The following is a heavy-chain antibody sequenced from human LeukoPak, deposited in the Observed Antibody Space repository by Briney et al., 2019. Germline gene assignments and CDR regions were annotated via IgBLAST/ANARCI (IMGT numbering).Heavy chain of an antibody. V-gene: IGHV3-30*02. CDR3: AKYDFWRGLFDY. J-gene: IGHJ4*02. D-gene: IGHD3-3*01. CDR2: IRYDGSNK. CDR1: GFTFSSYG. Sequence: PGGSLRLSCAASGFTFSSYGMHWVRQAPGKGLEWVAFIRYDGSNKYYADSVKGRFTISRDNSKNMLYLQMNSLRAEDTAVYYCAKYDFWRGLFDYWGQGTLVTVSS.